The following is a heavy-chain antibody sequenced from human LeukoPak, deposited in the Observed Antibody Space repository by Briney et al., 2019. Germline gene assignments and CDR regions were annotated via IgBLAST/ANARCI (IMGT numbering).Heavy chain of an antibody. CDR1: GFSFSTSG. V-gene: IGHV3-33*01. Sequence: GGSLRLSCAASGFSFSTSGMHWVRQAPGKGLEWVALIWYGGGNKFYADSVKGRFTISRDKSKNTLYLQMNSLRAEDTAVYYCARDKGYSYVSPGDAFDIWGQGTMVTVSS. J-gene: IGHJ3*02. D-gene: IGHD5-18*01. CDR2: IWYGGGNK. CDR3: ARDKGYSYVSPGDAFDI.